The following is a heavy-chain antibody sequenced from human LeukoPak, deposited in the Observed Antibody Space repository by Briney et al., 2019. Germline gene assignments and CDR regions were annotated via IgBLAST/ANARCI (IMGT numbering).Heavy chain of an antibody. D-gene: IGHD3-22*01. CDR1: GYTFTGYY. J-gene: IGHJ4*02. CDR3: ARETPGDSYDF. V-gene: IGHV1-2*02. Sequence: ASVKVSCKASGYTFTGYYMHWVREAPGQGLEWMGWINPNSGGTNYAQKFQGRGTMTRDTSISTAYMELGRLRCDDTAVYYCARETPGDSYDFRGQGTLVTVSS. CDR2: INPNSGGT.